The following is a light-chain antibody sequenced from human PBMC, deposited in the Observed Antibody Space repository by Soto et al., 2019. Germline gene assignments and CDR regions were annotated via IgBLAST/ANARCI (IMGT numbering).Light chain of an antibody. V-gene: IGKV1-39*01. CDR2: AAS. J-gene: IGKJ1*01. Sequence: DIQMTPSPSSLSASVGDRVTITCRASQNIATYLNWYQQKPGKAPNLLIYAASSLQTGVPSRFSGSVSGTDFTLTISSLQPEDFATYDCQPSYNTPRTFGQGTKVEIK. CDR1: QNIATY. CDR3: QPSYNTPRT.